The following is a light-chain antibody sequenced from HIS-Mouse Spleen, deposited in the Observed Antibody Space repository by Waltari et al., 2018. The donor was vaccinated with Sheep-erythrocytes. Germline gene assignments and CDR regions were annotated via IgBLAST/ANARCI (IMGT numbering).Light chain of an antibody. J-gene: IGKJ4*01. Sequence: SSRARQIVSGSYLAGYPQQPVQAPRLLLYGACSRATRIPDRFSVRRYGTDVKLTISILEPEDFVVYYCQQYGSSPLTVGGGNKVEIK. V-gene: IGKV3-20*01. CDR3: QQYGSSPLT. CDR1: QIVSGSY. CDR2: GAC.